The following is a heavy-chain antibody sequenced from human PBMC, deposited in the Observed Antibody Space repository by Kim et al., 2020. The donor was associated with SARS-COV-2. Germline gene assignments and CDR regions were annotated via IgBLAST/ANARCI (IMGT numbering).Heavy chain of an antibody. Sequence: GGSLRLSCATSGFTFSDYYMSWIRQAPGKGLEWVSFITSTSSYTNYAGSVKGRFTISRDNAKNSLYLQMNSLRAEDTAVYYCARLSGGWYNFDYWGQGTLVTVSS. CDR3: ARLSGGWYNFDY. CDR2: ITSTSSYT. CDR1: GFTFSDYY. V-gene: IGHV3-11*03. D-gene: IGHD6-19*01. J-gene: IGHJ4*02.